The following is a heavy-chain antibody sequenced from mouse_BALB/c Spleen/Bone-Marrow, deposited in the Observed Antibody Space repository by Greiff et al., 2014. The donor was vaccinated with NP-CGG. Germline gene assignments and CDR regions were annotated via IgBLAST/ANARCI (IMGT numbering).Heavy chain of an antibody. CDR2: IWAGGST. Sequence: VKLQESGPGLVAPSQSLSITCTVSGFSLTSYGVHWVRQPPGKDLEWLGVIWAGGSTNYNSALMSRLSISTDNSKSQVFLKMNSLQTDDTAMYYCARITTATGAMDYWGQGTSVTVSS. CDR3: ARITTATGAMDY. CDR1: GFSLTSYG. J-gene: IGHJ4*01. V-gene: IGHV2-9*02. D-gene: IGHD1-2*01.